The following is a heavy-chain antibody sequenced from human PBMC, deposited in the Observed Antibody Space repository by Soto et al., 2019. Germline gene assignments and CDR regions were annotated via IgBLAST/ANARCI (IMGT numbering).Heavy chain of an antibody. D-gene: IGHD4-17*01. V-gene: IGHV3-9*01. J-gene: IGHJ3*02. CDR3: AKDNLHDYGNAFDI. CDR1: GFTFDDYA. CDR2: ISWNSGSI. Sequence: GGSLRLSCAASGFTFDDYAMHWVRQAPGKGLEWVSGISWNSGSIGYADSVKGRFTISRDNAKNSLYLQMNSLRAEDTALYYCAKDNLHDYGNAFDIWGQGTMVTVSS.